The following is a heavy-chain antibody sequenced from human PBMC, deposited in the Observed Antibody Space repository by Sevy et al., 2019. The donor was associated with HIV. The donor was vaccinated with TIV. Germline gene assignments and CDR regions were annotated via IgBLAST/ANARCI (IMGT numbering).Heavy chain of an antibody. CDR2: TYYRSKWYT. D-gene: IGHD2-15*01. CDR1: GDSVSSNRAA. J-gene: IGHJ4*02. CDR3: TRGAHSLDY. Sequence: SQTLSLTCVISGDSVSSNRAAWNWIRQSPSRGLEWLGRTYYRSKWYTDYAVSVKSRITINPDTYKNQVSLQLNSVTHEDTAVNYCTRGAHSLDYWGQGTLVTVSS. V-gene: IGHV6-1*01.